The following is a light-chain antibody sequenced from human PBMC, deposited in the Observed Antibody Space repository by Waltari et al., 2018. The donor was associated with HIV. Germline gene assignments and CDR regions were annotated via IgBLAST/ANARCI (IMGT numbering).Light chain of an antibody. V-gene: IGKV1-5*03. Sequence: DIQMTPHPSTLSASVGDRVTITCRASQSIGSWLAWYQQKPGKAPNLLIYKASSMESGVPSRFSGSGSMTEFTLTISSLQPDDFATYDCQQYIDYPYTFGQGTKLEIK. CDR3: QQYIDYPYT. CDR2: KAS. J-gene: IGKJ2*01. CDR1: QSIGSW.